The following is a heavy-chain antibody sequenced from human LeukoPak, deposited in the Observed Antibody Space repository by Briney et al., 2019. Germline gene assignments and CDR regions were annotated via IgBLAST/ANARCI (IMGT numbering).Heavy chain of an antibody. V-gene: IGHV3-23*01. CDR1: GFDFGTYA. D-gene: IGHD3-16*02. CDR3: ATYVWGSYRYDY. Sequence: GGSLRLSCVASGFDFGTYAMSWVRQAPGKGPEWVSTVSNGGSSTYYADSVRGRFTVSRDNSKNTLYLQMSSLRAGDTAVYYCATYVWGSYRYDYWGQGTLVTVSS. CDR2: VSNGGSST. J-gene: IGHJ4*02.